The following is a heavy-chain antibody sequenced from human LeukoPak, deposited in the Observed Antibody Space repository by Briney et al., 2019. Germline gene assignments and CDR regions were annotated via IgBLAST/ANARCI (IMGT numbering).Heavy chain of an antibody. V-gene: IGHV4-30-2*01. CDR3: ARGGRPKISTGFYGMDV. CDR2: VYHSGST. Sequence: PSETLSLTCAVSGGSISSGGYSWSWIRQPPGKGLEWIGYVYHSGSTYYNPSLKSRVTISVDRSKNQFSLKLSSVTAADTAVYYCARGGRPKISTGFYGMDVWGQGATVTVSS. CDR1: GGSISSGGYS. J-gene: IGHJ6*01. D-gene: IGHD3-9*01.